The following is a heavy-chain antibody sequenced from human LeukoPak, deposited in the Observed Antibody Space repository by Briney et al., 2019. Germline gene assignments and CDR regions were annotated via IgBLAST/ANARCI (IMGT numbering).Heavy chain of an antibody. J-gene: IGHJ4*02. V-gene: IGHV1-69*04. CDR2: IIPILGIA. D-gene: IGHD3-22*01. Sequence: ASVKVSCKASGGTFSSYAISWVRQAPGQGLEWMGRIIPILGIANYAQKFQGRVTITADKSTSTAYMELSSLRSEDTAVYYCARGDYYDSSGYPDYWGQGTLVTVSS. CDR1: GGTFSSYA. CDR3: ARGDYYDSSGYPDY.